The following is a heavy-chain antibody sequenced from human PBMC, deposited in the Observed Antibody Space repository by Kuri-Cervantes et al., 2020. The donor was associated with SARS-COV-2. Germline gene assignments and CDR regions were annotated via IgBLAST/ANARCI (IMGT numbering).Heavy chain of an antibody. CDR2: ISSSGNYV. CDR1: GFTFDDYT. J-gene: IGHJ4*02. D-gene: IGHD5-18*01. V-gene: IGHV3-21*01. Sequence: GESLKISCAASGFTFDDYTMHWVRQAPGKGLEWVSSISSSGNYVYYADSVTGRFTISRDNARNSLSLQMNSLRAEDTAMYYCATDTAMVDYWGQGTLVTVSS. CDR3: ATDTAMVDY.